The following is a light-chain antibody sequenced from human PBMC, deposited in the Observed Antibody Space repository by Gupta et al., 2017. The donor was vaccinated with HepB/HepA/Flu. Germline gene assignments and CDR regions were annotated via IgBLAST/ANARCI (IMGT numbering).Light chain of an antibody. CDR1: QSVSSSY. J-gene: IGKJ1*01. Sequence: EIVLTQSPGTLSLSPGERATLSCRASQSVSSSYLAWYQQKPGQAPRLLIYGASSRATGIPDRFSGSGSGTDFTLTISRLEPEDFAVYYCQQYCSSLWFGQGTKVEIK. CDR2: GAS. CDR3: QQYCSSLW. V-gene: IGKV3-20*01.